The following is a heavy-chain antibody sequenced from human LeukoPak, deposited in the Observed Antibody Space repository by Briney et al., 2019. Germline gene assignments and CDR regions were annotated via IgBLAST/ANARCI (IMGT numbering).Heavy chain of an antibody. CDR3: ARDSSTSIFSLNAFDI. J-gene: IGHJ3*02. Sequence: PGRSLRLSCGASGFTFSSYGMHWVRQAPGKGLEWVAVISYDGSNKFYADSVKGRFTISRDNSKNTLYLQMNSLRAEDTAVFYCARDSSTSIFSLNAFDIWGQGTMVTVSS. CDR1: GFTFSSYG. V-gene: IGHV3-30*03. D-gene: IGHD2-2*01. CDR2: ISYDGSNK.